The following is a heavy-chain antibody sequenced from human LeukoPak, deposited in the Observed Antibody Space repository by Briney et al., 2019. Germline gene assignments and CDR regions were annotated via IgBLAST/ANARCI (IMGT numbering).Heavy chain of an antibody. D-gene: IGHD1-26*01. J-gene: IGHJ5*02. Sequence: PSETLSLTCSVSGDSISSGGYYWHWVRQHPEKGLEWMGYIYSTGTTYYNPSLTSRLTMSLDTSKHQFSLKVTSVTAADTAVYFCARDRPDTTSPTTVGRFDPWGQGTLVTVSS. V-gene: IGHV4-31*03. CDR3: ARDRPDTTSPTTVGRFDP. CDR1: GDSISSGGYY. CDR2: IYSTGTT.